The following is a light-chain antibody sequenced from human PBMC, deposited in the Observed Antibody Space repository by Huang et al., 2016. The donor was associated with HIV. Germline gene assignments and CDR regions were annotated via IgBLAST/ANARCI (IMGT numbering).Light chain of an antibody. V-gene: IGKV1-39*01. CDR1: QYINNF. CDR3: LQSSSIPLT. J-gene: IGKJ4*01. Sequence: DIQLTQSPSSLSASVGDRVTITCRASQYINNFLNWYQQQPGKVPKLLIYTASTLQSGVPSRFSGSGSGTEFTLTITSLQPEDFATYYCLQSSSIPLTFGGGTKVEIQ. CDR2: TAS.